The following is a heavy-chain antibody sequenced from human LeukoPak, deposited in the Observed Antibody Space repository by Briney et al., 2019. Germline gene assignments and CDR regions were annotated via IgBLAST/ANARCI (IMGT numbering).Heavy chain of an antibody. CDR2: ISYDGSNK. V-gene: IGHV3-30*14. D-gene: IGHD3-16*01. Sequence: GGSLRLSCAASGFTFSSYAMHWVRQAPGKGLEWVAVISYDGSNKYYADSVKGRFTISRDNSKNTLYLQMNSLRAEDTAVYYCTRIWGSYSDYWGQGTLVTVSS. J-gene: IGHJ4*02. CDR3: TRIWGSYSDY. CDR1: GFTFSSYA.